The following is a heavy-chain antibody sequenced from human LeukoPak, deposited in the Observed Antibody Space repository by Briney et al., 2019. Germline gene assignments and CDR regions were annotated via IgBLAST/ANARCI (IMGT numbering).Heavy chain of an antibody. D-gene: IGHD3-22*01. V-gene: IGHV3-7*01. CDR1: GFTFSSYW. CDR3: ARDRDSSGYYVMDYFDY. CDR2: IKQDGSEK. J-gene: IGHJ4*02. Sequence: GGSLRLFRAASGFTFSSYWMSWVRQAPGKGLEGVANIKQDGSEKYYVDSVKGRFTISRDNAKNSLYLQMNSLRAEDTAVYYCARDRDSSGYYVMDYFDYWGQGTLVTVSS.